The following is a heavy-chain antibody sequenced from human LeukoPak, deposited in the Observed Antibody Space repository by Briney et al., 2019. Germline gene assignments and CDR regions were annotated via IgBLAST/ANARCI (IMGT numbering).Heavy chain of an antibody. Sequence: QPGGSLRLSCAASGFTFSSYGMHWVPQAPGKGLEWVAVISYDGSNKYYADSVKGRFTISRDNSKNTLYLQMNSLRAEDTAVYYCAKPSGSLGAFDYWGQGTLVTVSS. CDR2: ISYDGSNK. D-gene: IGHD1-26*01. J-gene: IGHJ4*02. CDR1: GFTFSSYG. V-gene: IGHV3-30*18. CDR3: AKPSGSLGAFDY.